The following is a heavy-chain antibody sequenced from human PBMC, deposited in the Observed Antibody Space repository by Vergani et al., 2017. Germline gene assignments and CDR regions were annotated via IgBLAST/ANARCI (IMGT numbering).Heavy chain of an antibody. J-gene: IGHJ4*02. CDR3: ANSPWAYRGYDPLGY. Sequence: EVQLLDSGGGLVQPGGSLRLSCAASGFTFSTYAMRWVRQAPGKGLEWVSAISDSGSRSYYADSAKGRFTISRDNSKNTLYLQMNSLRTEDTAVYYCANSPWAYRGYDPLGYWGPGTLVTVSS. CDR2: ISDSGSRS. V-gene: IGHV3-23*01. CDR1: GFTFSTYA. D-gene: IGHD5-12*01.